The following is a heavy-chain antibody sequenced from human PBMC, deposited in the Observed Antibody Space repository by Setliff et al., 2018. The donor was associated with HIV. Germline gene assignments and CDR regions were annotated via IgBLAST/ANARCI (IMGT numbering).Heavy chain of an antibody. Sequence: ASVKVSCKASGYTFSSYGISWVRQAPGQGLEWMGWVSVYNGKTDYAQKLQGRVTMTTDTSTSTAYMELRSLRSDDTAVYYCARTIGLLWFGELDSWGQGTPVTVPQ. CDR2: VSVYNGKT. CDR1: GYTFSSYG. V-gene: IGHV1-18*01. CDR3: ARTIGLLWFGELDS. D-gene: IGHD3-10*01. J-gene: IGHJ5*01.